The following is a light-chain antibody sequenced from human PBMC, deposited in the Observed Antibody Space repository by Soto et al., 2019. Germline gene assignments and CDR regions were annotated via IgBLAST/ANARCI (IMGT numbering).Light chain of an antibody. J-gene: IGLJ1*01. CDR2: DDN. V-gene: IGLV1-51*01. Sequence: SALTQPPSVSAAPGQKVTISCSGSSSNIGGNSVSWYQQLPGTAPKLLIYDDNKRPSGIPDRFSGSKSGTSATLGITGFQTGDEADYYCGSWDSSLSAYVFGTGTKGTVL. CDR3: GSWDSSLSAYV. CDR1: SSNIGGNS.